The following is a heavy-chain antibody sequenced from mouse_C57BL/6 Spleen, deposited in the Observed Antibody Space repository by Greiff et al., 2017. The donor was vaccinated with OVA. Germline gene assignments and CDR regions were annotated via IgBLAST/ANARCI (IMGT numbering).Heavy chain of an antibody. Sequence: VQLQESGPGLVAPSQSLSITCTVSGFSLTSYAISWVRQPPGKGLEWLGVIWTGGGTNYNSALKSRLSISKDNSKSQVFLKMNSLQTDDTARYYCARMIYYGNYWYFDVWGTGTTVTVSS. D-gene: IGHD2-1*01. CDR1: GFSLTSYA. J-gene: IGHJ1*03. V-gene: IGHV2-9-1*01. CDR3: ARMIYYGNYWYFDV. CDR2: IWTGGGT.